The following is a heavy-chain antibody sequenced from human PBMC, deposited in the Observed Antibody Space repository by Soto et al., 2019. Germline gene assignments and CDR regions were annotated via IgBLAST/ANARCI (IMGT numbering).Heavy chain of an antibody. CDR2: ISGSGGST. D-gene: IGHD6-13*01. J-gene: IGHJ6*03. CDR1: GFTFSSYA. Sequence: GGSLRLSCAASGFTFSSYAMSWVRQAPGKGLEWVSAISGSGGSTYYADSVKGRFTISRDNSKNTLYLQMNSLRAEDTAVYYCARAPYSSSWYRDYYYYMDVWGKGTTVTVSS. V-gene: IGHV3-23*01. CDR3: ARAPYSSSWYRDYYYYMDV.